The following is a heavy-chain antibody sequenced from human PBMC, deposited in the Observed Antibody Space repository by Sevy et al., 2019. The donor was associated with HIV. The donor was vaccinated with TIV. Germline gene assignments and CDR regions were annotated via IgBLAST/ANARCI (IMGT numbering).Heavy chain of an antibody. Sequence: SETLSLTCTVSGGSISSYYWSWIRQPPGKGLEWIGYIYYSGSTNYNPSLKSRVTISVDTSKNQFSLKLGSVTAADMAVYYCARSKLGTYYYDSSGYYGEFDYWGQGTLVTVSS. J-gene: IGHJ4*02. V-gene: IGHV4-59*01. D-gene: IGHD3-22*01. CDR2: IYYSGST. CDR1: GGSISSYY. CDR3: ARSKLGTYYYDSSGYYGEFDY.